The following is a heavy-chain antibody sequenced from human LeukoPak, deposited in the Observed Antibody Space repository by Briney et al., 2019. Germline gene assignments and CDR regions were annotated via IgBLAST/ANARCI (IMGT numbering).Heavy chain of an antibody. J-gene: IGHJ4*02. CDR2: IYYTGST. Sequence: KLSETLSLTCAVSGYSISSGYYWGWIRQPPGKGLEWIGSIYYTGSTYYNSSLKSRVTISVDTSKNQFSLNLSSVTAADTAVYYCASRRAYHVYGYWGQGTLITVSS. CDR3: ASRRAYHVYGY. CDR1: GYSISSGYY. V-gene: IGHV4-38-2*01. D-gene: IGHD5/OR15-5a*01.